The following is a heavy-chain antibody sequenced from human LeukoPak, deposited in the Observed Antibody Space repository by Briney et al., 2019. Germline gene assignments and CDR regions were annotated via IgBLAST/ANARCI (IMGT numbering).Heavy chain of an antibody. J-gene: IGHJ4*02. CDR1: GFTFSSYA. D-gene: IGHD3-22*01. Sequence: GGSLRLSCAASGFTFSSYAMSWVRQAPGKGLEWVSAVSSSGGDTYYADSVKGRFTISRDNSKNTLYLQMNSLRAEDTAVYYCAKYYYDSSGHFDYWGQGTLVTVSS. CDR2: VSSSGGDT. CDR3: AKYYYDSSGHFDY. V-gene: IGHV3-23*01.